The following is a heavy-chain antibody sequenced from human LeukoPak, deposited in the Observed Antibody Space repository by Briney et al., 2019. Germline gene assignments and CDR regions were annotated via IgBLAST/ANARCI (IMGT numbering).Heavy chain of an antibody. V-gene: IGHV3-21*04. CDR3: AKGLFSGYDKYLDS. CDR2: ISSTSSDI. CDR1: GFAFETYT. D-gene: IGHD5-12*01. Sequence: GGSLRLSCVASGFAFETYTMNWVRQAPGKGLEWVSFISSTSSDINYADSVRDRFTISRDNAKNSLFLQMDSLRVEDTAVYYCAKGLFSGYDKYLDSSGQGTLVTVSS. J-gene: IGHJ5*01.